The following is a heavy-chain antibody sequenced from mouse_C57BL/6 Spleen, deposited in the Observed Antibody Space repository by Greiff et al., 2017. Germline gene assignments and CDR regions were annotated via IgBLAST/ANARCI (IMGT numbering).Heavy chain of an antibody. V-gene: IGHV1-82*01. CDR2: IYPVDGDT. D-gene: IGHD2-1*01. Sequence: QVQLKESGPELVKPGASVKISCKASGYAFSSSWMNWVKQRPGKGLEWIGRIYPVDGDTNYNWKFKGKAPLIADKSSSPAYMQLSRLPSADSTIYFGAMPYYGRRYEYCDVWGTGTTVTVSS. CDR3: AMPYYGRRYEYCDV. J-gene: IGHJ1*03. CDR1: GYAFSSSW.